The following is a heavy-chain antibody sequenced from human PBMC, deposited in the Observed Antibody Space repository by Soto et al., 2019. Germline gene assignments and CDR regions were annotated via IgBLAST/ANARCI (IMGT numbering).Heavy chain of an antibody. Sequence: QVQLQESGPGLVKPSQTLSLTCTPSGDSVSGSYYFWSWIRQPPGKGLEWIGYISYRGNAYYNPSLKCRLTMSVDTSKNHVSLRLTSVTAADTAVYFCAREIDSRGAFDIWGQGTMVTVSS. J-gene: IGHJ3*02. CDR1: GDSVSGSYYF. D-gene: IGHD3-22*01. CDR3: AREIDSRGAFDI. V-gene: IGHV4-30-4*01. CDR2: ISYRGNA.